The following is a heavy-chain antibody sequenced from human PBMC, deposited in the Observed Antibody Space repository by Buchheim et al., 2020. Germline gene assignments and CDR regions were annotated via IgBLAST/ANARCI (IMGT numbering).Heavy chain of an antibody. Sequence: QVQLVDSGGGLVKPGGSLRLSCAASGFTFSDYYMSWIRQAPGKGLEWVSYISSYSSYTNYADSVKGRFSISRDNAKNSLYLQMNSLRTEDTAVYYCARAQYSSSSGYSSGWWDYWGQGTL. J-gene: IGHJ4*02. CDR3: ARAQYSSSSGYSSGWWDY. D-gene: IGHD6-19*01. V-gene: IGHV3-11*05. CDR1: GFTFSDYY. CDR2: ISSYSSYT.